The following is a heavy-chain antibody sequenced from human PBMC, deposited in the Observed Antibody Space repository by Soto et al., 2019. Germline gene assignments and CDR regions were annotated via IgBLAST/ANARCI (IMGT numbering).Heavy chain of an antibody. V-gene: IGHV1-69*06. CDR3: AGAAPSAGWYDN. CDR1: GATFSTYA. J-gene: IGHJ4*02. D-gene: IGHD6-19*01. Sequence: QVQLVQSGADVEKPGSSVKVSCKASGATFSTYAFSWLRQAPGQGLEWMGGIIPILGTSNYDQRFQGRVTSTADTSPSTAYMELRGLTGEHTAVYFCAGAAPSAGWYDNCGQGPRVTVSS. CDR2: IIPILGTS.